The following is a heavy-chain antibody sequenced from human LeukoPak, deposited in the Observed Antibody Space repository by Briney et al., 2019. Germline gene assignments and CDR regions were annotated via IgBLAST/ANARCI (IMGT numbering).Heavy chain of an antibody. CDR3: ARDGYSSSWYWFDY. V-gene: IGHV3-11*06. D-gene: IGHD6-13*01. Sequence: GGSLRLSCAASGFTFSDYYMSWIRQAPGKGLEWVSYISSSSSYANYADSVKGRFTISRDNAKISLYLQMNSLRAEDTAVYYCARDGYSSSWYWFDYWGQGTLVTVSS. J-gene: IGHJ4*02. CDR1: GFTFSDYY. CDR2: ISSSSSYA.